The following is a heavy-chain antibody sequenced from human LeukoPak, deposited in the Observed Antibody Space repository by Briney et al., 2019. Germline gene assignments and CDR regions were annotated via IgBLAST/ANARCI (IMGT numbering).Heavy chain of an antibody. CDR1: GGSISSSSYY. CDR3: ARRAYCSGGSCYDY. D-gene: IGHD2-15*01. V-gene: IGHV4-61*05. J-gene: IGHJ4*02. Sequence: PETLSLTCTVSGGSISSSSYYWSWIRQPPGKGLEWIGYIYYSGSTNYNPSLKSRVTISVDTSKNQFSLKLSSVTAADTAVYYCARRAYCSGGSCYDYWGQGTLVTVSS. CDR2: IYYSGST.